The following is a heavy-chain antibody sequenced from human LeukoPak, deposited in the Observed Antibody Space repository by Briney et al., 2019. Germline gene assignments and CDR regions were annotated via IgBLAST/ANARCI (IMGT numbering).Heavy chain of an antibody. CDR2: ISANNGNT. CDR3: AKVGTMVRENWFDP. D-gene: IGHD3-10*01. J-gene: IGHJ5*02. CDR1: VYTFTSYV. V-gene: IGHV1-18*01. Sequence: SVTVSCKASVYTFTSYVINWVRQAPGQGLEWMGWISANNGNTNYAQTLQGRVTMSTDTSTSTVYMELRSLRSDDTAVYYCAKVGTMVRENWFDPWGQGTLVTVSS.